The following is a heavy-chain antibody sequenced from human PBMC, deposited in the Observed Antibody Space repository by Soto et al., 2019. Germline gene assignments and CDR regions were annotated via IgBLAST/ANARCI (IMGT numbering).Heavy chain of an antibody. CDR1: GYTFTNYG. CDR2: ISAYNGNT. Sequence: QVHLVQSGDEVKQPGASVKVSCKASGYTFTNYGISWVRQAPGQGLEWMGWISAYNGNTNYVQKLQGRVSMTTDTSTSTTYMELRTLRSDDTAVYYCGRAGGDFPRAVDYWGQGTLVTVSS. J-gene: IGHJ4*02. D-gene: IGHD4-17*01. V-gene: IGHV1-18*01. CDR3: GRAGGDFPRAVDY.